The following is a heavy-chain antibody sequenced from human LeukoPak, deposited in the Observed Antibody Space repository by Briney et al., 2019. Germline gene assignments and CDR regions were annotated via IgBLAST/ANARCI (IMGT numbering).Heavy chain of an antibody. D-gene: IGHD3-22*01. V-gene: IGHV1-2*02. CDR3: ARVMEVYSRGLGAFEI. CDR1: GYTFTGYY. Sequence: ASVKVSCKASGYTFTGYYMHWVRQAPGQGLEWMGWINPNSGGTNYAQKFQGRVTMTRDTSISTAYMELSRLRSDDTAVYYCARVMEVYSRGLGAFEIWGQGTMVTVSS. CDR2: INPNSGGT. J-gene: IGHJ3*02.